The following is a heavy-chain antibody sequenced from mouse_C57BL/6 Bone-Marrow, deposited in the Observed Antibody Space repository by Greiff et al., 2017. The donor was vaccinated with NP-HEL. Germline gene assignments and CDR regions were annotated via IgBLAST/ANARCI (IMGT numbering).Heavy chain of an antibody. CDR1: GYSFTGYF. CDR2: INPYNGDT. D-gene: IGHD1-1*01. CDR3: ARSPITAVVAPYAMDY. V-gene: IGHV1-20*01. Sequence: VQLQQSGPELVKPGDSVKISCKASGYSFTGYFMTWVMQSHGKSLEWIGRINPYNGDTFYNQKFKGKATLTVDKSYSTAHMELRSLTSEDTAVYYWARSPITAVVAPYAMDYWGQGTSVTVSS. J-gene: IGHJ4*01.